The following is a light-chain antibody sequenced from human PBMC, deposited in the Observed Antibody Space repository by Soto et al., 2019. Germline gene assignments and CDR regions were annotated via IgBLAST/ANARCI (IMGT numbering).Light chain of an antibody. J-gene: IGKJ1*01. Sequence: ASFTMPCRASQNMYNYLNWYQHRPGQAPKLLIYATSTLQSGVPSRFSGSGSGTEFTLTISSLQPEDFATYYCQQNDTTWTFGQGTKVDIK. CDR3: QQNDTTWT. V-gene: IGKV1-39*01. CDR2: ATS. CDR1: QNMYNY.